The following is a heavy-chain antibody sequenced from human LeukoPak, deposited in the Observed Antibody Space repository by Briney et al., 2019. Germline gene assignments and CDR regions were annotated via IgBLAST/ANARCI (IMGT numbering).Heavy chain of an antibody. J-gene: IGHJ4*02. CDR3: ARHRRYHDY. CDR1: GDSISGSSYY. CDR2: MYYSGST. Sequence: SETLSLTCTVSGDSISGSSYYWGWIRQPPGKGLEWIGSMYYSGSTYYNPSLKSRVTISVDTSKNQFSLKLSSVTAADTAMYYCARHRRYHDYWGQGTLVTVSP. V-gene: IGHV4-39*01. D-gene: IGHD1-14*01.